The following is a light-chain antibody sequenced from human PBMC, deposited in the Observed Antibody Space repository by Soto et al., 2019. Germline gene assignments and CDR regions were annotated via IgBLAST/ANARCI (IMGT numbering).Light chain of an antibody. CDR1: QSVRSW. Sequence: DIKMTQSPSTLSASVGDRGTITFLGSQSVRSWSALYEAKTAKAPKLLIYAASSLQSGVPSTLSGSGSGTDFTLTISSLQPEDFATYYCQQSYSTPITFGGGTKVDIK. V-gene: IGKV1-39*01. CDR3: QQSYSTPIT. J-gene: IGKJ4*01. CDR2: AAS.